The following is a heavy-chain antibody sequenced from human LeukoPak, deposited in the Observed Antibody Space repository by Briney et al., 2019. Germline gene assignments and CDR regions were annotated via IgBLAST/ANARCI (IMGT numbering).Heavy chain of an antibody. D-gene: IGHD6-13*01. CDR2: ISAYNGNT. V-gene: IGHV1-18*01. Sequence: ASVKVSCKASGYTFTSYGISWVRQAPGQGLEWMGWISAYNGNTKYAQQLQGRVTMTTDTSTSTAYMELRSLRSDDTAVYYCARSPRGGVAPSDMSYFDYWGQGTLVTVSS. J-gene: IGHJ4*02. CDR3: ARSPRGGVAPSDMSYFDY. CDR1: GYTFTSYG.